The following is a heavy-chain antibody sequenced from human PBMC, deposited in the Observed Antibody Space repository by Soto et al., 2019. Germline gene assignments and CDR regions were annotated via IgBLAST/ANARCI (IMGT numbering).Heavy chain of an antibody. CDR2: IYWDDDK. Sequence: SGPTLVNPTQTLTLTCTFSGFSLSTSGVGVGWIRQPPGEALEWLALIYWDDDKRYSPSLKSRLTITKDTSKNQVVLTMTYMDPVDTATYYCAHRLRHTHYFDYWGQGTLVTVSS. CDR1: GFSLSTSGVG. CDR3: AHRLRHTHYFDY. J-gene: IGHJ4*02. V-gene: IGHV2-5*02.